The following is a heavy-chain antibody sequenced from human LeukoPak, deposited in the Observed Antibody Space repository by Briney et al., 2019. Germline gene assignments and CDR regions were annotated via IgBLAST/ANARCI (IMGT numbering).Heavy chain of an antibody. CDR2: INLNSGGT. J-gene: IGHJ3*02. CDR1: AYIFSDFY. D-gene: IGHD3-16*01. CDR3: SGGAYFYDDVTRGFDI. Sequence: ASVKVSCKASAYIFSDFYLHWVRQAPGQGLEWMGWINLNSGGTNYAQKFQGRVTMTRDTSMSTAYMDVRGLTSDDTAVYYCSGGAYFYDDVTRGFDIWGQGTMVTVSS. V-gene: IGHV1-2*02.